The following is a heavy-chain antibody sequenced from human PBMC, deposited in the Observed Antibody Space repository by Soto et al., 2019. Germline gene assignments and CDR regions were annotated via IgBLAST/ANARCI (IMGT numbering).Heavy chain of an antibody. CDR2: TYYRSKWYT. Sequence: TLSLTCAIAGDSVSSNSATWDWIRQSPSRGLEWLGRTYYRSKWYTDYAVSVKGRITINPDTSNNHLSLQLDSVTPDDTAVYYCARQMGDRGLDSWGQEPLFTVS. CDR1: GDSVSSNSAT. V-gene: IGHV6-1*01. J-gene: IGHJ4*02. D-gene: IGHD2-8*01. CDR3: ARQMGDRGLDS.